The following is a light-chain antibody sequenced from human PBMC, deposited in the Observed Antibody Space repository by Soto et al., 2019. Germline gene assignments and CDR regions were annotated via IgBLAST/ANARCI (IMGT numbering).Light chain of an antibody. CDR3: QQRSSWIT. V-gene: IGKV3-11*01. CDR2: DTS. Sequence: IVLPQSPATLSLSPGERATLSFRASQSLDSFLAWYQQKPGQAPRLLIYDTSNRATGVPARFSGSGSGTDFTLTISSLEPEDFAVYYCQQRSSWITFGQGTRLEI. CDR1: QSLDSF. J-gene: IGKJ5*01.